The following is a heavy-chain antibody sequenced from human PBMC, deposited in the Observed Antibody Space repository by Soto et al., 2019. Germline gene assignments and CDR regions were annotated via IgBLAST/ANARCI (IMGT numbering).Heavy chain of an antibody. V-gene: IGHV3-9*01. CDR3: AKDMRGGSSSSRYYYGLDV. CDR1: GFTFDDYA. D-gene: IGHD6-13*01. Sequence: EVQLVESGGGLVQPGRSLRLSCAASGFTFDDYAMHWVRQAPGKGLEWVSGISCTSGTIVYADSVKGRFTISRDNAKNSLYLQMNSLRGEDTALYYCAKDMRGGSSSSRYYYGLDVWGQGTTVTVSS. J-gene: IGHJ6*02. CDR2: ISCTSGTI.